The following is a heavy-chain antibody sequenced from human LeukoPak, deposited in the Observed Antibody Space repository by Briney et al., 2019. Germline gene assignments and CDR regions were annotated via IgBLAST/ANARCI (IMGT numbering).Heavy chain of an antibody. D-gene: IGHD1-14*01. CDR3: ARGGTTWFDP. Sequence: SEILSLTCAVSGASISDYYWSWIRHPPGKGLELIASIYNNENTNYNPSLKSRVTISIDTSKNQFSLRLRSVTAADTAVYYCARGGTTWFDPWGQGTLVTVSS. V-gene: IGHV4-59*12. J-gene: IGHJ5*02. CDR2: IYNNENT. CDR1: GASISDYY.